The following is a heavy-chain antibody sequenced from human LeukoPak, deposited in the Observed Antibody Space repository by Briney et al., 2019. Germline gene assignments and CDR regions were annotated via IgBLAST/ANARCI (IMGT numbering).Heavy chain of an antibody. D-gene: IGHD6-6*01. V-gene: IGHV4-34*01. Sequence: SETLSHTCAVYGGSFSGYYWSWIRQPPGKGLGWIGEINHSGSTNYNPSLKSRVTISVDASKNQFSLKLSSVTAADTAVYYCARGRIAARPRFDYWGQGTLVTVSS. CDR3: ARGRIAARPRFDY. CDR1: GGSFSGYY. CDR2: INHSGST. J-gene: IGHJ4*02.